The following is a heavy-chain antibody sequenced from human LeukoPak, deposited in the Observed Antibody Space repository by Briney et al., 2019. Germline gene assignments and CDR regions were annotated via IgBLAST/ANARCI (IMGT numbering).Heavy chain of an antibody. D-gene: IGHD5-18*01. CDR2: IIPIFGTA. CDR1: GYTFTSYD. V-gene: IGHV1-69*06. Sequence: SVKVSCKASGYTFTSYDINWVRQAPGQGLEWMGGIIPIFGTANYAQKFQGRVTITADKSTSTAYMELSSLRSEDTAVYYCARSEDTAMVTFDYWGQGTLVTVSS. J-gene: IGHJ4*02. CDR3: ARSEDTAMVTFDY.